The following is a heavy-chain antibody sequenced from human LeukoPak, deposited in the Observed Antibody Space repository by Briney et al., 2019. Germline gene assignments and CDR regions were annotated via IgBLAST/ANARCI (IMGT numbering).Heavy chain of an antibody. Sequence: GASVNVSCKASGYTFTSYGISWVRQAPGQGLEWMGWISAYNGNTNYAQKLQGRVTMTTDTSTSTAYMELRSLRSDDTAVYYCAREPPASWSSGQRLDYWGQGTLVTVSS. CDR2: ISAYNGNT. CDR1: GYTFTSYG. V-gene: IGHV1-18*01. CDR3: AREPPASWSSGQRLDY. J-gene: IGHJ4*02. D-gene: IGHD3-22*01.